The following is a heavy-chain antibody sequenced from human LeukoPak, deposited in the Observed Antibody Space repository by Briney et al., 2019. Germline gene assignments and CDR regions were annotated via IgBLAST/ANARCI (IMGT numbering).Heavy chain of an antibody. Sequence: GGSLRLSCAASGFTFSSYDMHWVRQATGKGLEWVSAIGTAGDTYYPGSVKGRFTISRENAKNSLYLQMNSLRAGDTAVYYCARGRPTKTGARKWPPLYDYWGQGTLVTVSS. CDR1: GFTFSSYD. V-gene: IGHV3-13*01. D-gene: IGHD1-14*01. J-gene: IGHJ4*02. CDR2: IGTAGDT. CDR3: ARGRPTKTGARKWPPLYDY.